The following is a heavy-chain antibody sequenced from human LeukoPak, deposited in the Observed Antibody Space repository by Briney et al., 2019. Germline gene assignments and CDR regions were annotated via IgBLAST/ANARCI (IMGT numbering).Heavy chain of an antibody. Sequence: GGSLRLSCAASGFTFDDYAMPWVRQAPGKGLEWVSGISWNSGSIGYADSVKGRFTISRDNAKNSLYLQMNSLRAEDTALYYCAKDINFGPNYFDYWGQGTLVTVSS. CDR1: GFTFDDYA. V-gene: IGHV3-9*01. CDR2: ISWNSGSI. D-gene: IGHD3-16*01. CDR3: AKDINFGPNYFDY. J-gene: IGHJ4*02.